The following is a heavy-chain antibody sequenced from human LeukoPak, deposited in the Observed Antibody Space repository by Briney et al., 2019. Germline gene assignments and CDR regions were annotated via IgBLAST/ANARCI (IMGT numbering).Heavy chain of an antibody. Sequence: ASVKVSCKASGGNFSSYAISWVRQAPGQGLEWMGGIIPIFGTASYAQKFQGRVTITADESTSTAYMELSSLRSEDTAVYYCARVVPDILTGYNDYWGQGTLVTVSS. CDR1: GGNFSSYA. CDR2: IIPIFGTA. V-gene: IGHV1-69*13. J-gene: IGHJ4*02. CDR3: ARVVPDILTGYNDY. D-gene: IGHD3-9*01.